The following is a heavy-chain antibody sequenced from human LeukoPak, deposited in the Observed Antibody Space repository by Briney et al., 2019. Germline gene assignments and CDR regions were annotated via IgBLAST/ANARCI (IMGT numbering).Heavy chain of an antibody. D-gene: IGHD2-2*01. CDR3: ARHMPPYCSSTSCHQPHDAFDI. V-gene: IGHV4-39*01. CDR1: VGSISSSSYY. J-gene: IGHJ3*02. Sequence: PSETLSLTCTVSVGSISSSSYYWGWIRPPPGKGLWRVGGVYYSGSAYSKPPLKSLVTISVDTSKNQFSLKLSSVTAADTAVYYCARHMPPYCSSTSCHQPHDAFDIWGQGTMVTVSS. CDR2: VYYSGSA.